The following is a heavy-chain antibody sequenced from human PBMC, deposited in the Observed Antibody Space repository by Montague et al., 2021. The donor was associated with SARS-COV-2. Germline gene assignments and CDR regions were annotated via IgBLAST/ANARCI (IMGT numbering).Heavy chain of an antibody. J-gene: IGHJ6*02. CDR2: IDYSGST. Sequence: SETLSLTCTVSGGSIRTYCWNWIRQFPGKGLEWIGYIDYSGSTNYNPSLQSRVIISVDRSKIQFSLKLNSVTAADTAIYYCARLPYDNSYGMDVWGQGTTVTVSS. CDR1: GGSIRTYC. D-gene: IGHD3-9*01. V-gene: IGHV4-59*01. CDR3: ARLPYDNSYGMDV.